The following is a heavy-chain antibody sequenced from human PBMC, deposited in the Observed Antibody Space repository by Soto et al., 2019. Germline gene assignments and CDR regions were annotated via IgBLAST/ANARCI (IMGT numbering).Heavy chain of an antibody. Sequence: QVQLVQSGAEVKKPGSSVKVSCKASGGTFSSYAISWVRQAPGQGLEWMGGIIPIFGTANYAQKFQGRVRITADKSTSTAYMELSSLRTEDTAVYYCAREWVGGSNAFDIWGHGTMVTVSS. CDR2: IIPIFGTA. D-gene: IGHD1-26*01. J-gene: IGHJ3*02. CDR3: AREWVGGSNAFDI. CDR1: GGTFSSYA. V-gene: IGHV1-69*06.